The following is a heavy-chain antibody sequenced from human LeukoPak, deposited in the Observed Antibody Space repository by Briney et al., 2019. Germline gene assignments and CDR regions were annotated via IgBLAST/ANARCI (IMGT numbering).Heavy chain of an antibody. CDR1: GFTFDDYG. Sequence: GGSLRPSCAASGFTFDDYGMSWVRQAPGKGLEWVSGINWNGGSTGYADSVKGRFTISRDNAKNSLYLQMNSLRAEDTALYYCARVRRQLRSVDYWGQGTLVTVSS. D-gene: IGHD6-13*01. V-gene: IGHV3-20*04. J-gene: IGHJ4*02. CDR2: INWNGGST. CDR3: ARVRRQLRSVDY.